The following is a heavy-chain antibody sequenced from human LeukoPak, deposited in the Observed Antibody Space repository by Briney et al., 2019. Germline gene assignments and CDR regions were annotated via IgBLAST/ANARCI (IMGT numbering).Heavy chain of an antibody. J-gene: IGHJ4*02. CDR2: IYYSGST. D-gene: IGHD4-17*01. V-gene: IGHV4-59*08. Sequence: SSETLSLTCTVSGGSISSSYWTWIRQPPGKGLEWIGYIYYSGSTNYNPSLKSRVTISVDASKNQFSLKLSSVTAADAAVYYCARGMTTVTHWGRGTLVTVSS. CDR3: ARGMTTVTH. CDR1: GGSISSSY.